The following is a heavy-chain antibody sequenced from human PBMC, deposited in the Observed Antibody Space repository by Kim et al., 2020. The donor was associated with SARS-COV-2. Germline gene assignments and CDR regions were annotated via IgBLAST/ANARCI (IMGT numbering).Heavy chain of an antibody. V-gene: IGHV1-58*01. J-gene: IGHJ4*02. CDR2: IVVGSGNT. Sequence: SVKVSCKASGFTFTSSAVQWVRQARGQRLEWIGWIVVGSGNTNYAQKFQERVTITRDMSTSTAYMELSSLRSEDTAVYYCAADLRTVAGTMTDYWGQGTLVTVSS. D-gene: IGHD6-19*01. CDR1: GFTFTSSA. CDR3: AADLRTVAGTMTDY.